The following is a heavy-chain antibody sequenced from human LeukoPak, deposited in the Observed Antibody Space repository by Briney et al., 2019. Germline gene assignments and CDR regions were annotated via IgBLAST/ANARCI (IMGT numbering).Heavy chain of an antibody. D-gene: IGHD6-19*01. V-gene: IGHV3-23*01. J-gene: IGHJ3*02. CDR2: ISGSGGST. Sequence: GGSLRLSCAASGFTFSSYAMRWVRRAPGKGLEGVSAISGSGGSTYYADSVKGRFTISRDNSKNTLYLQMNSLRAEDTAVYYCARDGIAVAGIPGTFDIWGQGTMVTVSS. CDR1: GFTFSSYA. CDR3: ARDGIAVAGIPGTFDI.